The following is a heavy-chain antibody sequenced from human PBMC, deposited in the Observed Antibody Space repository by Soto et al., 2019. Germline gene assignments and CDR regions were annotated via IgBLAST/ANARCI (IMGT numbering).Heavy chain of an antibody. CDR2: VNAGNGNT. CDR1: GYTFANFA. J-gene: IGHJ4*02. D-gene: IGHD1-26*01. Sequence: QVQLVQSGAEVKKPGASVKVSCKASGYTFANFAMHWVRQAPGHRLEWMGWVNAGNGNTKYSQRFQGRVSITRDTSATTTYMELSSLRSEDTAMYYCARGPKSVNYFLSYFDYWGQGTLVTVSS. V-gene: IGHV1-3*01. CDR3: ARGPKSVNYFLSYFDY.